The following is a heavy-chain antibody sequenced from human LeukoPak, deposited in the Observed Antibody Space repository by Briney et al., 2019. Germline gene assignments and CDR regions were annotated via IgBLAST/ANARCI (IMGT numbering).Heavy chain of an antibody. CDR1: GYTFSDYY. CDR2: INPYSGGT. D-gene: IGHD6-19*01. J-gene: IGHJ4*02. V-gene: IGHV1-2*02. Sequence: EASVKVSCKASGYTFSDYYMHWVRQAPGQGLEWMGWINPYSGGTNYAEKFQGRVTMTRDTSITTAYMELSNLRSDDTAMYYCAKLRRSGWYIGDWGQGTLVTVSS. CDR3: AKLRRSGWYIGD.